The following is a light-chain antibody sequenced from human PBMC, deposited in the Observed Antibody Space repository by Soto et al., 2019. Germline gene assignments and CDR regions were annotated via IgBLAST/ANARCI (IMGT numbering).Light chain of an antibody. J-gene: IGLJ2*01. V-gene: IGLV2-8*01. CDR3: SLYAGSSPVV. CDR1: SSDVGGYNY. Sequence: QSVLTQPPSASGSPGQSVTISCTGTSSDVGGYNYVSWYQQHPGKAPKLMIYEVSKRPSGVPDRFSGSKSGNTASLTVSGLQAEEEADYYCSLYAGSSPVVFGGGTKVTVL. CDR2: EVS.